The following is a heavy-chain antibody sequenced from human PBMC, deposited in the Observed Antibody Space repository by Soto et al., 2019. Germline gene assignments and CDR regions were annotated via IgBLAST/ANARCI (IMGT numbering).Heavy chain of an antibody. D-gene: IGHD3-10*01. J-gene: IGHJ1*01. CDR1: GDSISSGGYY. V-gene: IGHV4-31*03. Sequence: QVQLQESGPGLVKPSQTLSLTCTVSGDSISSGGYYWSWIRQHPGKGLEWIGYIYYSGRTYYSPSLKSRVTXXVXTYXNQFSLKMNSVTAADTAVYYCARVVDGSGSYYFQHWGQGTLVTVSS. CDR2: IYYSGRT. CDR3: ARVVDGSGSYYFQH.